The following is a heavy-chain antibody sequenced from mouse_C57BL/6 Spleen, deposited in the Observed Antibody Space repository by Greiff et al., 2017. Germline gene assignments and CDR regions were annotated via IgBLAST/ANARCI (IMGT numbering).Heavy chain of an antibody. CDR2: INPNNGGT. D-gene: IGHD1-1*01. Sequence: EVQLQQSGPELVKPGASVKISCKASGYTFTDYYMNWVKQSHGKSLEWIGDINPNNGGTSYNQKFKGKATLTVDKSSSTAYMELRSLTSEDSAVYYCARSGITTVVATKGDYWGQGTTLTVSS. CDR1: GYTFTDYY. V-gene: IGHV1-26*01. J-gene: IGHJ2*01. CDR3: ARSGITTVVATKGDY.